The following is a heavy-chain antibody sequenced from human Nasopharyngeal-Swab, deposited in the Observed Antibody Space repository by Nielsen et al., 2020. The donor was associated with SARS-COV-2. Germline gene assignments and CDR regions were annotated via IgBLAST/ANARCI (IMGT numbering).Heavy chain of an antibody. V-gene: IGHV3-74*01. D-gene: IGHD1-14*01. CDR3: VRGGLGTGLEN. CDR1: GFTFSRYW. Sequence: GGSLRLSCAASGFTFSRYWMHWVRLPPGKGLEWVSHIDVDGRRTTYADSVKGRFTISRDNAKNTLYLQMNSLSAEDTAVYYCVRGGLGTGLENWGQGTLVTVSS. J-gene: IGHJ4*02. CDR2: IDVDGRRT.